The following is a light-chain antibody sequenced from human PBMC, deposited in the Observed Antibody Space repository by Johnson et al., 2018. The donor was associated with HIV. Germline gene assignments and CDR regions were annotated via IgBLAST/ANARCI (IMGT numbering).Light chain of an antibody. CDR2: DTD. CDR3: GTWDSSLILYV. J-gene: IGLJ1*01. CDR1: SSNIGNNY. Sequence: QSVLTQPPSVSAAPGQKVTISCSGSSSNIGNNYVSWYQQLPGTAPKLLIYDTDKRPSGIPDRFSGSKSGTSATLGITGLQTGDEADYYCGTWDSSLILYVFETGTKVTVL. V-gene: IGLV1-51*01.